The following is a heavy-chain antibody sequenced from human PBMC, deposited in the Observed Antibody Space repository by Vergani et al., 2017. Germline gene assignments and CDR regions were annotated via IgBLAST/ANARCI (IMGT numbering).Heavy chain of an antibody. CDR1: GGSISSYY. Sequence: QVQLQESGPGLVKPSETLSLTCTVSGGSISSYYWSWIRQPPGEGLEWIGYIYYSGSTNYNPSLKSRVTISVDTSKNQLSLKVNSVTAADASVYYCARVLPAGSSRIDPWGQGTLVTVSS. J-gene: IGHJ5*02. CDR3: ARVLPAGSSRIDP. D-gene: IGHD6-6*01. V-gene: IGHV4-59*01. CDR2: IYYSGST.